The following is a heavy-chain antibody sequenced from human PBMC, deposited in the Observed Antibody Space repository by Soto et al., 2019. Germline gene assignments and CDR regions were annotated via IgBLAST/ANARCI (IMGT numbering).Heavy chain of an antibody. J-gene: IGHJ5*02. CDR2: ISHDGINN. D-gene: IGHD3-3*01. CDR1: GFMFSRYG. CDR3: AKLVGGVKAIGAPGNWFDP. Sequence: QVQLVESGGGVVQPGGSLRLSCAASGFMFSRYGMHWIRQAPGKGLEWVAVISHDGINNYYGDSVKGRCTVSRDNSNNTRFLQIDRLRPEDTAVYYCAKLVGGVKAIGAPGNWFDPWGQGALVTVSS. V-gene: IGHV3-30*18.